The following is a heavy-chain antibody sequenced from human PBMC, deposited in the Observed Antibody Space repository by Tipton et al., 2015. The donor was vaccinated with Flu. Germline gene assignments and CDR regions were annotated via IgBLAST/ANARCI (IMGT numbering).Heavy chain of an antibody. Sequence: PGLVKPSETLSLTCTVSGGSISGYYWTWIRQPPGKGLEWIGYIYYSGSTNYNPSLKSRVTISVDTSKNQFSLKLSSVTAADTAVYYCATYYYGSGTQSAFDYWGQGTLVTVSS. J-gene: IGHJ4*02. D-gene: IGHD3-10*01. CDR1: GGSISGYY. CDR2: IYYSGST. V-gene: IGHV4-59*08. CDR3: ATYYYGSGTQSAFDY.